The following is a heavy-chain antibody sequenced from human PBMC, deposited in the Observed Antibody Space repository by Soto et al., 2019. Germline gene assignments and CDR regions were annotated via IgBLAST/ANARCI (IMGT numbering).Heavy chain of an antibody. Sequence: SETLSLTCAFSVYYISSGYYWAWIRQPPGKGLEWIGNIYHSGSTYYSPSLNSRVTMSVDTSKNQFSLSLRSATAADTAIYYCVRSGGTYPDHWGQGALVTVSS. CDR2: IYHSGST. J-gene: IGHJ4*02. CDR3: VRSGGTYPDH. D-gene: IGHD2-15*01. V-gene: IGHV4-38-2*01. CDR1: VYYISSGYY.